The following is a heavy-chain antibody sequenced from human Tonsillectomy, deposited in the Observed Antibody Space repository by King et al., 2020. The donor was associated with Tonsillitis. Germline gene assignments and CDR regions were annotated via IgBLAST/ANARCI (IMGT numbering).Heavy chain of an antibody. CDR3: ARAPPTVGLDY. D-gene: IGHD4-23*01. J-gene: IGHJ4*02. CDR1: GFTFSIYT. CDR2: ISKDGNNK. Sequence: VQLVESGGGVVQPGRSLRLSCAGSGFTFSIYTLHWVRQAPGKGLEWGAAISKDGNNKYYAESVKGRFTISRDNYKNTLYLQINSLRAEDTAVFYCARAPPTVGLDYWGQGTLVTVSS. V-gene: IGHV3-30*01.